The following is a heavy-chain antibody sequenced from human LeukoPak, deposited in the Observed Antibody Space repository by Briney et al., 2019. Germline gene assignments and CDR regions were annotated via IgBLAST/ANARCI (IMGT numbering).Heavy chain of an antibody. CDR2: ISYEGSKK. CDR1: GVTFSSYA. Sequence: RGSLRLSCAASGVTFSSYAMHWVRQAPGKGRGWVGVISYEGSKKYCADYAKGRLTISRDNSKNKLSLQMNSLRAEDTAVYYCARDRGITMVRGVIMHYYYGRDVWGKGTTVTVSS. V-gene: IGHV3-30*04. J-gene: IGHJ6*04. D-gene: IGHD3-10*01. CDR3: ARDRGITMVRGVIMHYYYGRDV.